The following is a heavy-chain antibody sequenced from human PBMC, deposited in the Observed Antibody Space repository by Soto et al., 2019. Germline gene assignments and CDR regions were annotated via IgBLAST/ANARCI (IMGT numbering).Heavy chain of an antibody. D-gene: IGHD3-22*01. Sequence: EVQLVESGGGLVQPGGSLRLSCAASGFTFRNYNMNWVRQAPGEGLEWVSFMSSDGSSIRYADSVKGRFTISRDNAKNSLYLQMNSLRDEDTAVYYCARDPYYYDNSGYYPKDYWGQGTLVTVSS. CDR2: MSSDGSSI. J-gene: IGHJ4*02. CDR1: GFTFRNYN. CDR3: ARDPYYYDNSGYYPKDY. V-gene: IGHV3-48*02.